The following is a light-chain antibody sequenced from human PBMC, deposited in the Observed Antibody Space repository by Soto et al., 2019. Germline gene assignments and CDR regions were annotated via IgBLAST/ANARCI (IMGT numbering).Light chain of an antibody. Sequence: QSALTQPASVSGSPGQSITISCTGTSSDIGSYDLVSWYQQHPGNAPRLIIYEVNKRPSGVSNRFSGSKSGNTTSLTVSGLQAEDGAEYYCCSYATTTLFGGGTKLTV. CDR3: CSYATTTL. CDR1: SSDIGSYDL. CDR2: EVN. J-gene: IGLJ2*01. V-gene: IGLV2-23*02.